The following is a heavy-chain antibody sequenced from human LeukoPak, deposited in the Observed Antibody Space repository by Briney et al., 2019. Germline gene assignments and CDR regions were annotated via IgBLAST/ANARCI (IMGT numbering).Heavy chain of an antibody. V-gene: IGHV4-59*01. CDR3: ARVGVDYSGNIIKYFFDY. CDR1: GGSISSYQ. Sequence: SETLSLTCTVSGGSISSYQWSWIRQPPGKGLEWIGNIYYSGSANYNPSLKSRVTISVDTSKNQFSLKLSPVTAVDTAVYYCARVGVDYSGNIIKYFFDYWGQGTLVTVSS. D-gene: IGHD4-23*01. J-gene: IGHJ4*02. CDR2: IYYSGSA.